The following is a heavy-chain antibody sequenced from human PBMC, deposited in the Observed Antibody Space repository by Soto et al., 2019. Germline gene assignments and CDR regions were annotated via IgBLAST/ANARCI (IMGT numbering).Heavy chain of an antibody. D-gene: IGHD4-4*01. Sequence: PSETLSLTCAVYGGSFSGYYRSWIRQPPGKGLEWIGEINHSGSTNYNPSLKSRVTISVDTSKNQFSLKLSSVTAADTAVYYCARLTVTTNQKFDYWGQGTLVTVSS. V-gene: IGHV4-34*01. CDR2: INHSGST. J-gene: IGHJ4*02. CDR3: ARLTVTTNQKFDY. CDR1: GGSFSGYY.